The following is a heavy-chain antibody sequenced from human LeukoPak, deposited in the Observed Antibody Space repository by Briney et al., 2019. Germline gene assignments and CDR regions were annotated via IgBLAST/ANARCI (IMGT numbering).Heavy chain of an antibody. CDR1: GFTFSDYY. CDR3: GRDRALRYFDWLSQGPSNYYYGMDV. V-gene: IGHV3-11*05. J-gene: IGHJ6*02. Sequence: KPGGSLRLSCAASGFTFSDYYMSWIRQAPEKGLQWVSYISSSSSYTNYADSVKGRFTISRDNAKNSLYLQMNSLRAEDTAVYYCGRDRALRYFDWLSQGPSNYYYGMDVWGQGTTVTVSS. CDR2: ISSSSSYT. D-gene: IGHD3-9*01.